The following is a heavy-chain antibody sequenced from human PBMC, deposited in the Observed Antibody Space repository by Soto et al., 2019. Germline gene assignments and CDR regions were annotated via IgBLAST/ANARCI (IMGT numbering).Heavy chain of an antibody. CDR1: GFTFSSYS. J-gene: IGHJ4*02. D-gene: IGHD4-17*01. V-gene: IGHV3-21*01. Sequence: GGSLRLACAASGFTFSSYSMNWVRQAPGKGLEWVSSISRSSNYIYYADSVKGRFTISRDNAKNSLYLQMNSLRAEDTAVYYCAWGHYGELFFDYWGQGTLVTVSS. CDR3: AWGHYGELFFDY. CDR2: ISRSSNYI.